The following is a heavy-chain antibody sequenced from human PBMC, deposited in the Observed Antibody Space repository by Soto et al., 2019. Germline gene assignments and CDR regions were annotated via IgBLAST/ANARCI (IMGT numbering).Heavy chain of an antibody. V-gene: IGHV3-73*01. CDR1: GFTFSGSA. CDR3: ATVEVSGSYPLGYYGMDV. Sequence: GGSLRLSCAASGFTFSGSAMHWVRQASGKGLEWVGRIRSKANSYATAYAASVKGRFTISRDDSKNTAYLQMNSLKTEDTAVYYCATVEVSGSYPLGYYGMDVWGQGTTVTVSS. CDR2: IRSKANSYAT. J-gene: IGHJ6*02. D-gene: IGHD1-26*01.